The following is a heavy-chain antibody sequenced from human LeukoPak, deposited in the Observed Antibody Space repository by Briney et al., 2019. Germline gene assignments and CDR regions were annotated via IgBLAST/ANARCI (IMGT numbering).Heavy chain of an antibody. D-gene: IGHD2-21*01. CDR3: ARGPIPYIPFDS. CDR2: ISGSGSST. V-gene: IGHV3-23*01. CDR1: GFIFGSYG. Sequence: GGSLRLSCAASGFIFGSYGMGWVRQAPGQGLEWVSAISGSGSSTYYAASVKGRFTISRDNSKNTLYLQMQRLRAQDTAVYYCARGPIPYIPFDSWGQGDLVTVSS. J-gene: IGHJ4*02.